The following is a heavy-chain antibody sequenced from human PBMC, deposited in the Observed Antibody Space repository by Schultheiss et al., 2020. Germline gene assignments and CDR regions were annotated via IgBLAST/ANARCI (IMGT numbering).Heavy chain of an antibody. CDR3: ARGLKQLVFYGMDV. J-gene: IGHJ6*02. CDR1: GGSVSSGSYY. Sequence: SETLSLTCTVSGGSVSSGSYYWSWIRQPPGKGLEWIGYINYSGSTYYNPSLKSRVTISVDTSKNQFSLKLSSVTAADTAVYYCARGLKQLVFYGMDVWGQGTRVTVSS. V-gene: IGHV4-61*01. D-gene: IGHD6-6*01. CDR2: INYSGST.